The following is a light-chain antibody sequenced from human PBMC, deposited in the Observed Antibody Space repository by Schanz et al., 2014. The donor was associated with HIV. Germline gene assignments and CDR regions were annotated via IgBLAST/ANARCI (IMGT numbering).Light chain of an antibody. J-gene: IGKJ4*01. CDR1: QSISGR. V-gene: IGKV1-5*03. CDR2: EAS. Sequence: DIQMTQSPSTLSASVGDRITITCRASQSISGRLAWYQQKPGEALNLLISEASTLEFGVPPRFSGSGSGTEFTLTISRLEPEDFAVYYCQQLSNWPPLTFGGGTKVEIK. CDR3: QQLSNWPPLT.